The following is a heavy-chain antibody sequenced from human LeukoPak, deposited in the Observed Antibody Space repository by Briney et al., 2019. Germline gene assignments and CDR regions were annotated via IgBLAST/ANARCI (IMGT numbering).Heavy chain of an antibody. D-gene: IGHD3/OR15-3a*01. CDR2: IYYSGST. CDR3: SRTRYDYWSDPYYYYGMDV. CDR1: GGSISSSSYY. Sequence: PSETLSLTCTVSGGSISSSSYYWGWIRQPPGKGLEWVGSIYYSGSTYYNPSLKSRVTISVDTSKNQFPLKLSSVTAADTAVYYCSRTRYDYWSDPYYYYGMDVWGQGTTVTVSS. J-gene: IGHJ6*02. V-gene: IGHV4-39*01.